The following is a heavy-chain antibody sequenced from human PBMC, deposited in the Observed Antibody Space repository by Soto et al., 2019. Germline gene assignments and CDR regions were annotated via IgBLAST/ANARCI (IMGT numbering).Heavy chain of an antibody. CDR2: SSGSAGST. CDR1: GFTFSVYA. J-gene: IGHJ4*02. V-gene: IGHV3-23*01. CDR3: AKALYGGHDY. Sequence: EVQLLESGGGLVQPGGSLRLSCAASGFTFSVYAMSWVRQAPGQGLECVSGSSGSAGSTAYADSVKGRFTISRDKSKNPLSLQMNSLRAEDTAVYYCAKALYGGHDYWGQGTLVTVSS. D-gene: IGHD4-17*01.